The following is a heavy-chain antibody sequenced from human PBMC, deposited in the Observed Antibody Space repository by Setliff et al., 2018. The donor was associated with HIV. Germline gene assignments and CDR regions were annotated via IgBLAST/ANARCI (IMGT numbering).Heavy chain of an antibody. D-gene: IGHD2-8*02. V-gene: IGHV1-24*01. CDR2: FDPEDGQR. J-gene: IGHJ3*02. CDR3: ARDRSPHWELVPEGAFDI. Sequence: ASVKVSCKVSGYTLSELSRHWVRQGPGKGLEWMGGFDPEDGQRIYAQKFQGRVTMTEDTSTDTAYMELNSLRAEDTAVYYCARDRSPHWELVPEGAFDIWGQGTMVTVSS. CDR1: GYTLSELS.